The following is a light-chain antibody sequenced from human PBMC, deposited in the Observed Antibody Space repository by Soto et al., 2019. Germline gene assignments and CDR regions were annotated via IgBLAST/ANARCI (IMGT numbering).Light chain of an antibody. V-gene: IGKV3-20*01. CDR2: GAS. CDR1: ESVSRNL. Sequence: VVLTQSPGTLSLSPGERATLSCRVSESVSRNLLAWYQQKPGQAPRLVIYGASTRALGIPDRFSASGSGTDFTLTINRLEPEDFAVYYCQQYGGSPLYTFGQGTKLEIK. J-gene: IGKJ2*01. CDR3: QQYGGSPLYT.